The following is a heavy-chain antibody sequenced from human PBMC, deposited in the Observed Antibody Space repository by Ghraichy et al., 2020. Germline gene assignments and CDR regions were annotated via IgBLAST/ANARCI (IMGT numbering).Heavy chain of an antibody. CDR2: IYIDESSA. CDR3: ASSAVTSYYGTALDY. CDR1: GFTFTDYW. Sequence: ESLNISCAASGFTFTDYWMHWVRQAPGKGLVWVSRIYIDESSATYADSVKGRFTISRDNAKNTLFLQMNSLRVDDTAIYYCASSAVTSYYGTALDYWGQGNLATVSS. D-gene: IGHD1-26*01. J-gene: IGHJ4*02. V-gene: IGHV3-74*01.